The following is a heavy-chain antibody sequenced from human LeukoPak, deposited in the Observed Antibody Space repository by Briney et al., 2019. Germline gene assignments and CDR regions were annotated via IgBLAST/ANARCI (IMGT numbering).Heavy chain of an antibody. Sequence: ASVKVSCKASGYTFSGTGWYLYWLRQAPGQGLECMGWIHPNNGDTAYAQKFEGRVAMTRDTSVSTAYMELRRLRPDDTAVYFCARDGPAQMVDLDYWGQGTLVTVSS. CDR1: GYTFSGTGWY. D-gene: IGHD3-10*01. V-gene: IGHV1-2*02. CDR2: IHPNNGDT. CDR3: ARDGPAQMVDLDY. J-gene: IGHJ4*02.